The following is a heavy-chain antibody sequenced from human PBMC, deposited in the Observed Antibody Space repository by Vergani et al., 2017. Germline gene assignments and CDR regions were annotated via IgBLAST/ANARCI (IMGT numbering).Heavy chain of an antibody. V-gene: IGHV4-34*02. Sequence: QVQLQQWGAGVVKPSGTLSLTCAVFGESFSSFYWSWIRQPPGKGLEWIGEINNDGHTNYNPSLESRVTVSRDTAKNQFSLNLMSVTAADTAMDYCAVRPRVNLVEGEIVTKRTFDYWSQGSLVTVSS. CDR1: GESFSSFY. D-gene: IGHD2-8*02. J-gene: IGHJ4*02. CDR2: INNDGHT. CDR3: AVRPRVNLVEGEIVTKRTFDY.